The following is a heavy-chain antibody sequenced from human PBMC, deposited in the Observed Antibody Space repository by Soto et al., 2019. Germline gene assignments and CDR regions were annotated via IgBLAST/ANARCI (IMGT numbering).Heavy chain of an antibody. Sequence: SETLSLTCTVSGGSISSSSYYWGWIRQPPGKGLEWIGSIYYSGSTYYNPSLKSRVTISVDTSKNQFSLKLSSVTAADTAVYYCARNGRDILTGYGLFDYWGQGTLVTVS. CDR1: GGSISSSSYY. CDR2: IYYSGST. CDR3: ARNGRDILTGYGLFDY. V-gene: IGHV4-39*01. D-gene: IGHD3-9*01. J-gene: IGHJ4*02.